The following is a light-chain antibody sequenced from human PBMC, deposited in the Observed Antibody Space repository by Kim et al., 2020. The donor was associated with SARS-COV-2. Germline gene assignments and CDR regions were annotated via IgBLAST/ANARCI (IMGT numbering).Light chain of an antibody. J-gene: IGLJ3*02. Sequence: GQSITISCSGNSSDVGSYNLVSWYQHHPGKAPKLMVYEVTERPSGVSNRFSGSKSGNTASLTISGLQAADEADYYCCSYSPSTTVVFGGGTKVTVL. CDR1: SSDVGSYNL. CDR3: CSYSPSTTVV. CDR2: EVT. V-gene: IGLV2-23*02.